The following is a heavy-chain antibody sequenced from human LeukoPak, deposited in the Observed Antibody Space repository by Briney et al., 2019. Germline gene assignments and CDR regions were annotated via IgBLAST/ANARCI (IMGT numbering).Heavy chain of an antibody. CDR1: GGSISSYY. CDR2: IYYSGST. D-gene: IGHD3-3*01. V-gene: IGHV4-59*01. CDR3: ARVTGRRATYYDFWSDWSPGRFDP. J-gene: IGHJ5*02. Sequence: PSETLSLTCTVSGGSISSYYWSWIRQPPGKGLEWIGYIYYSGSTNYNPSLKSRVTISVDTSKNQFSLKLSSVTAADTAVYYCARVTGRRATYYDFWSDWSPGRFDPWGRGTLVTVSS.